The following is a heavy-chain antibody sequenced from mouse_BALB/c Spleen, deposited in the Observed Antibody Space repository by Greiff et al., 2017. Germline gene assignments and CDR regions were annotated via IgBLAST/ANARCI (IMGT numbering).Heavy chain of an antibody. V-gene: IGHV1-69*02. Sequence: VQLQQPGAELVRPGASVKLSCKASGYTFTSYWINWVKQRPGQGLEWIGNIYPSDSYTNYNQKFKDKATLTVDKSSSTAYMQLSSPTSEDSAVYYCTRGEYDEDWFAYWGQGTLVTVSA. J-gene: IGHJ3*01. CDR3: TRGEYDEDWFAY. D-gene: IGHD2-14*01. CDR2: IYPSDSYT. CDR1: GYTFTSYW.